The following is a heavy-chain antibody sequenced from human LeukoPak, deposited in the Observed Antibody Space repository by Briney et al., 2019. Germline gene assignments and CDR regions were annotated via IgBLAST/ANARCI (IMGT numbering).Heavy chain of an antibody. CDR3: ARDYMVRGIGRGYYYTGMDV. V-gene: IGHV1-2*02. CDR1: GYTFTGYY. CDR2: INPNSGGT. Sequence: SSVKVSCKASGYTFTGYYMHWVRQAPGQGVEWMGWINPNSGGTNYAQKFQGRVTMTRDTSISTAYMELSTLRSDDRTVYHCARDYMVRGIGRGYYYTGMDVWGQGTTVTVSS. D-gene: IGHD3-10*01. J-gene: IGHJ6*02.